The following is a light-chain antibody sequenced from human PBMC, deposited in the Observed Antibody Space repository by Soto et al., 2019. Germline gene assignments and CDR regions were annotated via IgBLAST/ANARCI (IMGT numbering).Light chain of an antibody. Sequence: EIVMTQSPATLSVSPGERATLSCRASQSVSSNLAWYQQKPGQAPRLLIYGASTRATDLSGRFSGSGSGTEFTLTISSLQSEDFAVYYCQHYNNWPYTFGQGTKLEIK. V-gene: IGKV3-15*01. CDR2: GAS. J-gene: IGKJ2*01. CDR3: QHYNNWPYT. CDR1: QSVSSN.